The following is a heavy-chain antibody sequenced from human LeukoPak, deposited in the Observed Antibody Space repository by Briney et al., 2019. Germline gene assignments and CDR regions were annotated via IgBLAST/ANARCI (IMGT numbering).Heavy chain of an antibody. CDR1: GGSISSSNW. J-gene: IGHJ1*01. D-gene: IGHD3-22*01. CDR3: ARVSLYYYDSSGYPVRYFQH. CDR2: IYHSGST. V-gene: IGHV4-4*02. Sequence: SETLSLTCAVSGGSISSSNWWSWVRQPPGKGLEWIGEIYHSGSTNYNPSLKSRVTISVDKSKNQFSLKLSSVTAADTAVYYCARVSLYYYDSSGYPVRYFQHWGQGTLVTVSS.